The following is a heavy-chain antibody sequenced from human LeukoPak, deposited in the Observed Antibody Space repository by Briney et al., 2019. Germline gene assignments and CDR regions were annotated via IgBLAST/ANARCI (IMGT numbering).Heavy chain of an antibody. Sequence: SETLSLTCTVSGGSISSGSYYWSWIRQPAGKGLEWIGRIYTSGSTNYNPSLKSRVTISVDTSKNQFSLKLSSVTAADTAVYYCAREGGGITMVRGAFNWFDPWGQGTLVTVSS. CDR3: AREGGGITMVRGAFNWFDP. J-gene: IGHJ5*02. CDR2: IYTSGST. CDR1: GGSISSGSYY. V-gene: IGHV4-61*02. D-gene: IGHD3-10*01.